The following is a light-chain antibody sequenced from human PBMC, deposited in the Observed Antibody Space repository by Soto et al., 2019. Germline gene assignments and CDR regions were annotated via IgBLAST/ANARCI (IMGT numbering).Light chain of an antibody. CDR2: GAS. CDR3: QQYNNWPLS. CDR1: QSGSGN. V-gene: IGKV3-15*01. J-gene: IGKJ1*01. Sequence: EIVMTQSPATLSVSPGERDTLSCRASQSGSGNLAWYQQKPGQAPRLLIYGASTRATGIPARFSGSGSGTESTLTISSLQSEDFAVYYCQQYNNWPLSFGQGTKVEIK.